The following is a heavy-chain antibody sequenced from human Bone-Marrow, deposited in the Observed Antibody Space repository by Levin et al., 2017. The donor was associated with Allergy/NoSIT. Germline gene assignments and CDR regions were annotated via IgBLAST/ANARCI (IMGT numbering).Heavy chain of an antibody. CDR2: SIPIFGTA. CDR3: ARVGGGSYSDLIY. V-gene: IGHV1-69*13. D-gene: IGHD1-26*01. Sequence: SVKVSCKASGGTFSSYAISWVRQAPGQGLEWMGGSIPIFGTANYAQKFQGRVTITADESTSTAYMGLSSLGSEDTAVYCCARVGGGSYSDLIYWGQGTLVTVSS. J-gene: IGHJ4*02. CDR1: GGTFSSYA.